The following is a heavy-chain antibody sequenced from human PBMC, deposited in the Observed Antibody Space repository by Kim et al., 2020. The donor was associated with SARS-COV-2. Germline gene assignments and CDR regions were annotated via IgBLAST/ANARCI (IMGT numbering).Heavy chain of an antibody. CDR2: IKQDGSAK. D-gene: IGHD5-18*01. J-gene: IGHJ6*02. V-gene: IGHV3-7*01. CDR1: GFTFSPYW. CDR3: ARDNIFYSYGQLRGYYYYDGSDV. Sequence: GGSLRLSCAASGFTFSPYWMSWVRQAPGKGLEWVANIKQDGSAKYYVDSVKGRFTISRNNAKNSLYLQMNSLRAEDTAGYYCARDNIFYSYGQLRGYYYYDGSDVWRQGTTVTVSS.